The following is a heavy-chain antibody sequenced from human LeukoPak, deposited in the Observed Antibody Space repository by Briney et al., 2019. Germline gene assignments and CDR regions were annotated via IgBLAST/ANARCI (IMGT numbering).Heavy chain of an antibody. J-gene: IGHJ1*01. D-gene: IGHD5-24*01. CDR2: IKEDGSET. CDR3: ARETPRRGETRDGYR. Sequence: GGSLRLSCAASGFTFSDYYVSWIRQVPGKGLECLANIKEDGSETYYADSVKGRFTISRDNPKNLLFLQINSLRVEDTAVYYCARETPRRGETRDGYRWGQGTVVTVSS. V-gene: IGHV3-7*01. CDR1: GFTFSDYY.